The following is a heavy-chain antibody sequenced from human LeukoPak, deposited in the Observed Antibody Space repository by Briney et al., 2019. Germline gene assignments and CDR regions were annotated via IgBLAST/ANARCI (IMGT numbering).Heavy chain of an antibody. CDR2: IRDSGETP. D-gene: IGHD6-19*01. J-gene: IGHJ5*02. V-gene: IGHV3-23*01. CDR1: EVTFGSYG. Sequence: GGSLRLSCAASEVTFGSYGMSWVRQAPGKGLEWVASIRDSGETPYYADSVKGRFTIARENSKKTLFLIMDSLRVEDTAVYYCARTPLPIAVSAAYNWFDPWGQGAQVTVSS. CDR3: ARTPLPIAVSAAYNWFDP.